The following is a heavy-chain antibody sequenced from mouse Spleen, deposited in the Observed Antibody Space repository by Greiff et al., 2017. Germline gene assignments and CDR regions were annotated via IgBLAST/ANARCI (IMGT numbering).Heavy chain of an antibody. Sequence: EVQLVESGPGLVKPSQSLSLTCSVTGYSITSGYYWNWIRQFPGNKLEWMGYISYDGSNNYNPSLKNRISITRDTSKNQFFLKLNSVTTEDTATYYCARGVAPDYWGQGTTLTVSS. V-gene: IGHV3-6*01. CDR1: GYSITSGYY. J-gene: IGHJ2*01. CDR2: ISYDGSN. CDR3: ARGVAPDY. D-gene: IGHD1-1*02.